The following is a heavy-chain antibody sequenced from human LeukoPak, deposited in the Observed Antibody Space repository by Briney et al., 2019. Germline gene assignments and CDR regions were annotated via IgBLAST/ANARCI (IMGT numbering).Heavy chain of an antibody. CDR2: ISGSGTGT. J-gene: IGHJ4*02. Sequence: GSLRLSCEASGFTFSSYAMSWVRQAPGKGLEWVSGISGSGTGTYYADSVKGRFTISRDNSKNTLYLQMNSLRGEDTAVYYCAKQAAAGTLSPLGFWGQGTLVTVSS. V-gene: IGHV3-23*01. CDR1: GFTFSSYA. D-gene: IGHD6-13*01. CDR3: AKQAAAGTLSPLGF.